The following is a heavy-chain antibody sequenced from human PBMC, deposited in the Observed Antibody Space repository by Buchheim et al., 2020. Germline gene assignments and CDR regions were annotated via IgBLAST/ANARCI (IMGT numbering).Heavy chain of an antibody. V-gene: IGHV3-11*05. Sequence: QVHLVESGGGLGKPGGSLRLSCAASGIGFSDYYMNWIRQAPGKGLEWVSYISCGSVYTDYADSVKGRFTISRDNAKKSLYLEMDSLRAEDTAVYYCARDGGHCSSTACFDFDYWGQG. J-gene: IGHJ4*02. CDR3: ARDGGHCSSTACFDFDY. D-gene: IGHD2-2*01. CDR1: GIGFSDYY. CDR2: ISCGSVYT.